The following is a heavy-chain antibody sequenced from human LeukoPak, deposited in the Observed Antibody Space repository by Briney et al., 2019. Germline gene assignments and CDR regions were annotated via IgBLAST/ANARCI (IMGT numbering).Heavy chain of an antibody. Sequence: ASVRVSCKASGYTFSSYDINWVRQATGQGLEWMGWMNCNSGNTGYAQKFQGRVTITRYTSISTAYMELSSLRSEDTAVYYCARGNGGNSDFDYWGQGTLVTVSS. CDR2: MNCNSGNT. V-gene: IGHV1-8*03. J-gene: IGHJ4*02. CDR1: GYTFSSYD. D-gene: IGHD4-23*01. CDR3: ARGNGGNSDFDY.